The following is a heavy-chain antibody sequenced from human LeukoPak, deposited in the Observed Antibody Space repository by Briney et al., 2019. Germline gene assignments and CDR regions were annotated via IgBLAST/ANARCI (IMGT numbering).Heavy chain of an antibody. CDR3: ARGGSGSRKYYFDY. D-gene: IGHD3-10*01. CDR1: GFTVSSNC. V-gene: IGHV3-53*01. CDR2: IYSGGST. J-gene: IGHJ4*02. Sequence: PGGSLRLSCAASGFTVSSNCMSWVRQAPGKGLEWVSVIYSGGSTYYADSVKGRFTISRDNSKNTLYLQMNSLRAEDTAVYYCARGGSGSRKYYFDYWGQGTLVTVSS.